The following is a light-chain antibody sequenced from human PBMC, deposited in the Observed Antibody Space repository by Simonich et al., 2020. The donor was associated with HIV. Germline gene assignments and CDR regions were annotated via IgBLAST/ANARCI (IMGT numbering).Light chain of an antibody. CDR2: AAS. CDR3: QQYYSYPQT. Sequence: DIQMTQSPSSLSVSVGDRVTITCRASQSISSYLNWYQQKPGKAPKFLIYAASSLQSGVPSRFSGSGSGTDFTLTISSLQPEDFATYYCQQYYSYPQTFGQGTKLEIK. J-gene: IGKJ2*01. CDR1: QSISSY. V-gene: IGKV1-39*01.